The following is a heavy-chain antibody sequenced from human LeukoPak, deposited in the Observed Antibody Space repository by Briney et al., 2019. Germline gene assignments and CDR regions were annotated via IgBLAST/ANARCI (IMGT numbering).Heavy chain of an antibody. D-gene: IGHD3-22*01. CDR1: GYTFTSYD. Sequence: ASVKVSCKASGYTFTSYDINWVRQATGQGLEWMGWMNPNSGNTGYAQKFQGRVTMTRNTSISTAYMELSSLRSEDTAVYYCARVGYYDSSGYYDGASYFDYWGQGTLVTVSS. CDR3: ARVGYYDSSGYYDGASYFDY. V-gene: IGHV1-8*01. CDR2: MNPNSGNT. J-gene: IGHJ4*02.